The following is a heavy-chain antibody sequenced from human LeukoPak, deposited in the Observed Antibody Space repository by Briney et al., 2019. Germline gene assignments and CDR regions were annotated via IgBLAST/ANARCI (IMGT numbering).Heavy chain of an antibody. CDR1: GFTFSSYG. D-gene: IGHD3-3*01. Sequence: GGSLRLSCAASGFTFSSYGMSWVRQAPGKGLEWVSAISGSGGSTYYADSVKGRFTISRDNAKNSLYLQMNSLRAEDTAVYYCARDRPLYYDFWSGYYYLDYWGQGTLVTVSS. V-gene: IGHV3-23*01. CDR3: ARDRPLYYDFWSGYYYLDY. CDR2: ISGSGGST. J-gene: IGHJ4*02.